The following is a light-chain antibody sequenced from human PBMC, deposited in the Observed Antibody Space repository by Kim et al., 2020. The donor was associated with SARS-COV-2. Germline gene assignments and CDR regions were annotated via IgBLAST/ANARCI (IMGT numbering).Light chain of an antibody. CDR3: QESDSTLRLT. J-gene: IGKJ4*01. V-gene: IGKV1-39*01. CDR2: AAS. CDR1: QSISSY. Sequence: DIQVTQSPSSLSASVGDRVTITCRASQSISSYLNWYQQKPGKAPKLLIYAASSLQSGVPSRFSGSGSGTDFTLTISSLQPEDFATYYCQESDSTLRLTFGGGTKVDIK.